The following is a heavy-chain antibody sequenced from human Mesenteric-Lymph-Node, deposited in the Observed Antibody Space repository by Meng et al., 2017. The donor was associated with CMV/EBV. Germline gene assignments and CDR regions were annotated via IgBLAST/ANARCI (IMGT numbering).Heavy chain of an antibody. CDR1: GFTFSSYG. Sequence: GESLKISCAASGFTFSSYGMHWVRQAPGKGLEWVAFIRYDGSNKYYADSVKGRFTISRDNSKNTLYLQMNSLRAEDTAVYYCAKDNHRDMDYGDYVSWGQGTLVTVSS. D-gene: IGHD4-17*01. CDR2: IRYDGSNK. J-gene: IGHJ4*02. V-gene: IGHV3-30*02. CDR3: AKDNHRDMDYGDYVS.